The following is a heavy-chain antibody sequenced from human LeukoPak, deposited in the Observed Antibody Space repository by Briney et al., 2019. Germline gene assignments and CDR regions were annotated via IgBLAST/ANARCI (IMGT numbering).Heavy chain of an antibody. CDR1: GYSFPIYW. J-gene: IGHJ4*02. D-gene: IGHD3-10*01. V-gene: IGHV5-51*01. Sequence: GEALNISCKGSGYSFPIYWIAWVRQMPGKGLEWMGIIYPGDSDTRYSPSFQGQITISADKSLSTAYLQWSSLKASDTAMYYCARRSTYGSGTNYLFDYWGQGTLVTVSS. CDR3: ARRSTYGSGTNYLFDY. CDR2: IYPGDSDT.